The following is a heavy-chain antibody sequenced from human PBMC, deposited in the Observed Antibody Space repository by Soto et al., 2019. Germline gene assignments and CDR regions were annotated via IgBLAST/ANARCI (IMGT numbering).Heavy chain of an antibody. CDR2: ISAYNGNT. CDR3: ARDGTYYYDFWSGANWFDP. D-gene: IGHD3-3*01. J-gene: IGHJ5*02. V-gene: IGHV1-18*04. Sequence: ASVKVSCKASGYTFTSYGISWGRQAPGQGGEWMGWISAYNGNTNYAQKLQGRVTMTTDTSTSTAYMELRSLRSDDTAVYYCARDGTYYYDFWSGANWFDPWGQGTLVTVSS. CDR1: GYTFTSYG.